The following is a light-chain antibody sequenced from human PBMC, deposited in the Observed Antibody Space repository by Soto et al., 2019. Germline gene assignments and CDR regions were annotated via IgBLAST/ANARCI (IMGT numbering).Light chain of an antibody. Sequence: DIQMTQSPSSVSASVGDRVTITCRASQAISTWLAWYQQKPGKAPKLLIYAASNLQTGVPSRFSGSGSGTDFTLTISSLQPEDFAVYYCQQYGSPSGTFGQGTKVEIK. V-gene: IGKV1D-12*01. CDR3: QQYGSPSGT. CDR2: AAS. CDR1: QAISTW. J-gene: IGKJ1*01.